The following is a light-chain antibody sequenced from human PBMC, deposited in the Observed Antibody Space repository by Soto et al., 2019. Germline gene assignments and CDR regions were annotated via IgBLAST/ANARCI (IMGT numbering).Light chain of an antibody. Sequence: EIVLTQSPGTLSLSPGERATLSCRASQRVSSSYLAWYQQKPGQAPRLLIYGASSRATGIPDRFSGSGSGTDFTLTISRLAPEDFAVYYCQQYGSSPSTFGQGTKLEIK. CDR3: QQYGSSPST. V-gene: IGKV3-20*01. J-gene: IGKJ2*02. CDR2: GAS. CDR1: QRVSSSY.